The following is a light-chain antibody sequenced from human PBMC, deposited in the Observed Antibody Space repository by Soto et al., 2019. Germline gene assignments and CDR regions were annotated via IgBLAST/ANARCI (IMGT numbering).Light chain of an antibody. CDR2: DAS. CDR3: QQRSNWPPT. CDR1: QSVSSY. J-gene: IGKJ4*01. Sequence: DIVLPHSPPTLSYSPVERASLXFMASQSVSSYLAWYQQKPGQAPRLLIYDASNRATGIPARFSGSGSGTDFTLTISSLEPEDFAVYYCQQRSNWPPTFGGGTKVDIK. V-gene: IGKV3-11*01.